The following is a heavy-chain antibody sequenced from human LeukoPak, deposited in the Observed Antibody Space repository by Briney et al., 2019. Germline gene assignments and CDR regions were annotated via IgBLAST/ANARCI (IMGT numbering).Heavy chain of an antibody. J-gene: IGHJ6*03. CDR2: IIPIFGTA. CDR3: ARVISLRYFDWTFTPPYYYYYMDV. Sequence: SVKVSCKASGGTFSSYAISWVRQAPGQGLEWMGGIIPIFGTANYAQKFQGRVTITADESTSTAYMELSSLRSEDTAVYYCARVISLRYFDWTFTPPYYYYYMDVWGKGTTVTISS. V-gene: IGHV1-69*13. CDR1: GGTFSSYA. D-gene: IGHD3-9*01.